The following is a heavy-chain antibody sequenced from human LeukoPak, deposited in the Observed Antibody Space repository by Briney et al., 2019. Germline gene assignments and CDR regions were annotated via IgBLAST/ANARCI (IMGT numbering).Heavy chain of an antibody. Sequence: GGSLRLSCAASGFTFSSYSMNWVRQAPGKGLEWVSYISSSSTIYYADSVKGRFTISRDNAKNSLYLQMNSLRAEDTAVYYCARDHASGPQWLVRYDDYWGQGTLVTVSS. CDR1: GFTFSSYS. CDR2: ISSSSTI. CDR3: ARDHASGPQWLVRYDDY. V-gene: IGHV3-48*01. D-gene: IGHD6-19*01. J-gene: IGHJ4*02.